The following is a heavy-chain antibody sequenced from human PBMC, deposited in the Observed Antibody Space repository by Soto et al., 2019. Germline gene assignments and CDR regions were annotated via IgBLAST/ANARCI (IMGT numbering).Heavy chain of an antibody. CDR1: GYSFTSYW. CDR2: IDPSDSYT. CDR3: ASWAAAGKVYYYYGMDV. V-gene: IGHV5-10-1*01. J-gene: IGHJ6*02. Sequence: GESLKISCKGSGYSFTSYWISWVRQMPGKGLEWMGRIDPSDSYTNYSPSFQGHVTISADKSISTAYLQWSSLKASDTAMYYCASWAAAGKVYYYYGMDVGGQGTTVTVSS. D-gene: IGHD6-13*01.